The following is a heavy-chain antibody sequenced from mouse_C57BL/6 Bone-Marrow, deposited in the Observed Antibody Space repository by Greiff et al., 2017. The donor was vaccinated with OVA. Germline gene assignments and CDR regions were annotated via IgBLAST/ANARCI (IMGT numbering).Heavy chain of an antibody. CDR2: IDPEDGET. CDR1: GFNIKDYY. V-gene: IGHV14-2*01. D-gene: IGHD3-2*02. CDR3: ARQLRLPWYFDV. J-gene: IGHJ1*03. Sequence: VQLQQSGAELVKPGASVKLSCTASGFNIKDYYMHWVKQRTEQGLEWIGRIDPEDGETKYAPTFQGKATITADTSSNTAYLQLSSLTSEDTAVYYCARQLRLPWYFDVWGTGTTVTVSS.